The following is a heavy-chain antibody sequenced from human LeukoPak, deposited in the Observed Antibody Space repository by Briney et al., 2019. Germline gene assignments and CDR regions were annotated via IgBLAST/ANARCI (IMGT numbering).Heavy chain of an antibody. V-gene: IGHV4-34*01. CDR1: GGSISSYY. Sequence: SETLSLSCTVSGGSISSYYWSWIRQPPGKGLEWIGEINHSGSTNYNPSLKSRVTISVDTSKNQFSLKLSSVTAADTAVYYCARVEAYYGSGSTIDYWGQGTLVTVSS. CDR2: INHSGST. CDR3: ARVEAYYGSGSTIDY. J-gene: IGHJ4*02. D-gene: IGHD3-10*01.